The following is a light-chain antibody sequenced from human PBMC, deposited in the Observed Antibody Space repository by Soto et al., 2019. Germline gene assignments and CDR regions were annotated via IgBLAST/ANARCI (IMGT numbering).Light chain of an antibody. V-gene: IGKV3-15*01. CDR1: QSVSSN. CDR2: SAS. CDR3: QQCNDWPHT. J-gene: IGKJ2*01. Sequence: EIVMTQSPATLSVSPGERATLSCRASQSVSSNLAWYQQKPGQAPRLLIYSASTRTTGIPARFSGRGSGTEFPLTISSLQSEDCAVYYCQQCNDWPHTFGQGTKLEIK.